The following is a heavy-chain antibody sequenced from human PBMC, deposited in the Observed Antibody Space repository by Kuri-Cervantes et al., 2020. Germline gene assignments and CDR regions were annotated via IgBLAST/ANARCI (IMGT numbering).Heavy chain of an antibody. J-gene: IGHJ4*02. CDR3: VVTSGYSGYHWGGY. Sequence: GSLRLSCAVYGGSFSGYYWSWIRQPPGKGLEWIGEINHSGSTNCNPSLKSRVTISVDTSKNQFSLKLSSVTAADTAVYYCVVTSGYSGYHWGGYWGLGTLVTVS. CDR1: GGSFSGYY. CDR2: INHSGST. D-gene: IGHD5-12*01. V-gene: IGHV4-34*01.